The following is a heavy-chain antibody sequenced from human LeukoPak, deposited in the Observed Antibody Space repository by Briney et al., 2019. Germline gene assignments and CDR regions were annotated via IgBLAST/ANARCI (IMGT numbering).Heavy chain of an antibody. V-gene: IGHV4-59*08. CDR2: IYNSGGS. D-gene: IGHD2-2*01. CDR3: TRHSTSSAPSAY. J-gene: IGHJ4*02. CDR1: GASISSYY. Sequence: SETLSLTCTVSGASISSYYWTWVRQPPGKGLEWIGYIYNSGGSNYNPSLTRRVTISVDTSKNQFSLKLTSVTAADTAIYFCTRHSTSSAPSAYWGQGTLVTVSS.